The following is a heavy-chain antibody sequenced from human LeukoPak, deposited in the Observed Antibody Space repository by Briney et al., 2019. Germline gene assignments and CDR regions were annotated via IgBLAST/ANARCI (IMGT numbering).Heavy chain of an antibody. D-gene: IGHD2-2*01. V-gene: IGHV3-7*01. CDR3: ARWRGSTSERSDY. CDR1: GFTFSDYW. CDR2: IKQDGSAK. J-gene: IGHJ4*02. Sequence: PGGSLRLSCTASGFTFSDYWMTWVRQAPGRGLEWVANIKQDGSAKYYVDSVKGRITISRDNAKNSLYLQMDSLRVEDTATYYCARWRGSTSERSDYWGQGTLVTVSS.